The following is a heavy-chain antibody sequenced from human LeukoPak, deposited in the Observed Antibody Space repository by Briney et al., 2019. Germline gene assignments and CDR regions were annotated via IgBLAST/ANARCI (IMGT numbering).Heavy chain of an antibody. D-gene: IGHD2-2*03. J-gene: IGHJ6*03. CDR3: ARDGYCSSTSCSRYYYYYMDV. CDR2: IYTSGST. CDR1: GGSISSGSYY. V-gene: IGHV4-61*02. Sequence: TASETLSLTCTVSGGSISSGSYYWSWIRQPAGKGLEWIGRIYTSGSTNYNPSLKSRVTISVDTSKNQFSLKLSSVTAADTAVYYCARDGYCSSTSCSRYYYYYMDVWGKGTTVTVSS.